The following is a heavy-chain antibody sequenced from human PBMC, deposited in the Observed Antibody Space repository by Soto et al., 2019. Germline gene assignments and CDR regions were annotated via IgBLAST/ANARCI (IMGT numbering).Heavy chain of an antibody. V-gene: IGHV1-2*02. CDR2: INPNSGDT. J-gene: IGHJ4*02. Sequence: QVQLVQSGAEVKKPGASVKVSCKTSGYTFTGYYIHWLRQAPGQGLEWMGWINPNSGDTNYSQDFQGRVTMTSDTSFTTAYVELTRLRSDDTAVYYCARREQWLENFDYWGQGTLVTVSS. CDR1: GYTFTGYY. CDR3: ARREQWLENFDY. D-gene: IGHD6-19*01.